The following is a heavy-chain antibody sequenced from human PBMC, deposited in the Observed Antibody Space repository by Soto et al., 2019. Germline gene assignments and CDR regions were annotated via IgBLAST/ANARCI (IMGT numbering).Heavy chain of an antibody. Sequence: PGGSLRLSCAASGFTFSSYSMNWVRQAPGKGLEWVSYISSSSSTIYYADSVKGRFTISRDNAKNSLYLQMNSLRDEDTAVYYCARASIRGSSFPPLPLEFDSPGQGTLVTVSS. V-gene: IGHV3-48*02. J-gene: IGHJ5*01. D-gene: IGHD6-6*01. CDR3: ARASIRGSSFPPLPLEFDS. CDR2: ISSSSSTI. CDR1: GFTFSSYS.